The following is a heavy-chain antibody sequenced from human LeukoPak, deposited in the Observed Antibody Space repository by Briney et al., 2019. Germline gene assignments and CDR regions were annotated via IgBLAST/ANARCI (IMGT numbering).Heavy chain of an antibody. V-gene: IGHV3-64*02. CDR3: ARELVGTKTGGFDI. CDR1: GFRFSYHD. Sequence: GGSLRLSCAASGFRFSYHDMHWVRQAPGKGLEFVSSIGAAGAHTFYADSVKGRFTISRDNFQSTMYLQMDGLRPEDSAVYYCARELVGTKTGGFDIWGQGTVVTVSS. D-gene: IGHD1-14*01. J-gene: IGHJ3*02. CDR2: IGAAGAHT.